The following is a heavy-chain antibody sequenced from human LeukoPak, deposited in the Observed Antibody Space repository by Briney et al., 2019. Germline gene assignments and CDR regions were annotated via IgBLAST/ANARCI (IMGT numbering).Heavy chain of an antibody. J-gene: IGHJ4*02. CDR2: IYGGGTT. Sequence: GGSLRLSCVASRFNVSSNYISWVRQAPGKGLEWVSVIYGGGTTNYADSVKGRFTISRDNSKNTVYLQMNSLRAEDTAVYYCEGGDYWGQGTLVTVSS. V-gene: IGHV3-66*01. CDR1: RFNVSSNY. CDR3: EGGDY. D-gene: IGHD2-15*01.